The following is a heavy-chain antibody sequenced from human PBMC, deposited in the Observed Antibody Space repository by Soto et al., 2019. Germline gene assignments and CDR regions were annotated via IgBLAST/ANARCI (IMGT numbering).Heavy chain of an antibody. J-gene: IGHJ4*02. CDR2: INHSGST. Sequence: SETLSLTCTVSGGSISSGGYYWSWIRQPPGKGLEWIGEINHSGSTNYNPSLKSRVTISVDTSKNQFSLKLSSVTAADTAVYYCARDGYSGYCSSTSCYTFDYWGQGTLVTVSS. D-gene: IGHD2-2*02. CDR1: GGSISSGGYY. CDR3: ARDGYSGYCSSTSCYTFDY. V-gene: IGHV4-39*07.